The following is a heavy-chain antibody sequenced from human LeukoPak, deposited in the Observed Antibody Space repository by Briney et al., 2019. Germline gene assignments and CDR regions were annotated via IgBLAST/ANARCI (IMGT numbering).Heavy chain of an antibody. D-gene: IGHD3-9*01. CDR1: GYTFTSYY. Sequence: AASVKVSCKASGYTFTSYYMHWVRQAPGQGLEWMGIINPSGGSTSYAQKFQGRVTMTRDTSTSTVYMELSRLRSDDTAVYYCAKIWLLGGPDAFDIWGQGTMVTVSS. J-gene: IGHJ3*02. V-gene: IGHV1-46*01. CDR3: AKIWLLGGPDAFDI. CDR2: INPSGGST.